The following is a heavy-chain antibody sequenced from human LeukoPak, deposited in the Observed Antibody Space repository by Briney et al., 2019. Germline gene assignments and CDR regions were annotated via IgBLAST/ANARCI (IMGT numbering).Heavy chain of an antibody. J-gene: IGHJ6*02. V-gene: IGHV3-23*01. CDR1: GFTFNNYA. CDR2: ISGSGDRT. D-gene: IGHD3-10*01. Sequence: GGSLRLSCAASGFTFNNYAMSWFRQTPGKGLEWVSAISGSGDRTYYAESVKGRFSISRDNSKNTLYLQMHSLRAEDTAVYYCGKRELWHGSGEDAWGQGTTVTVSS. CDR3: GKRELWHGSGEDA.